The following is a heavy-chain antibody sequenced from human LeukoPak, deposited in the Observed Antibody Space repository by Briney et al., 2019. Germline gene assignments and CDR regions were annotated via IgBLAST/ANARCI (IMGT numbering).Heavy chain of an antibody. D-gene: IGHD4-17*01. CDR2: ISGSGGST. Sequence: GGSLRLSCAASGFTFSSYAMSWVRQAPGKGLEWVSAISGSGGSTYYADSVKGRFTISRDNSKNTLYLQMNSLRAEDTAVYYCAKEPASDGDYVGYFDYWGQGTLVTVSS. CDR1: GFTFSSYA. CDR3: AKEPASDGDYVGYFDY. J-gene: IGHJ4*02. V-gene: IGHV3-23*01.